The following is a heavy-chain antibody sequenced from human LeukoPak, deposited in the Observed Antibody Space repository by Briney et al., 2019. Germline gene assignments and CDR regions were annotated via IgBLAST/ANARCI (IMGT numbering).Heavy chain of an antibody. CDR3: ARNLERYSSNP. Sequence: VASVKVSCKASGGTFSSYAISWVRQAPGQGLEWMGGIIPIFGTANYAQKFQGRVTITTDESTSTAYMELSSLRSEDTAVYYCARNLERYSSNPWGQGTLVTVSS. D-gene: IGHD2-2*01. V-gene: IGHV1-69*05. CDR2: IIPIFGTA. CDR1: GGTFSSYA. J-gene: IGHJ5*02.